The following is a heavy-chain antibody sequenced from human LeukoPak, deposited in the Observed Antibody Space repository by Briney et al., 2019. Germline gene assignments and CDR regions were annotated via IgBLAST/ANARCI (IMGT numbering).Heavy chain of an antibody. Sequence: PSETLSLTCAVYGGSFSGYNWSWIRQPPGKGLEWIGEINHSGSTNYNPSLKSRVTISVDTSKNQFSLKLNSVTAADTAVYSCARASWGVTTLFDYWGQGTLVTVSS. V-gene: IGHV4-34*01. CDR2: INHSGST. CDR1: GGSFSGYN. D-gene: IGHD4-17*01. J-gene: IGHJ4*02. CDR3: ARASWGVTTLFDY.